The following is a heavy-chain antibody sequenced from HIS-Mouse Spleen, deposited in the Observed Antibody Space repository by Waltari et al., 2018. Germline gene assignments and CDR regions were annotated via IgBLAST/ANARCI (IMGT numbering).Heavy chain of an antibody. CDR2: IYTSGST. Sequence: QVQLQESGPGLVKPSETLSLLCTVSGGPLSSYYWSWIRQPAGKGLEWIGRIYTSGSTNYNPSLKSRVTMSVDTSKNQFSLKLSSVTAADTAVYYCARSIAARRVFDYWGQGTLVTVSS. V-gene: IGHV4-4*07. CDR3: ARSIAARRVFDY. J-gene: IGHJ4*02. CDR1: GGPLSSYY. D-gene: IGHD6-6*01.